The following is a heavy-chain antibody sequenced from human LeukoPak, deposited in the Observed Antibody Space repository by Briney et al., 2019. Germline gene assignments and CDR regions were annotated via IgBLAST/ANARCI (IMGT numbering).Heavy chain of an antibody. D-gene: IGHD3-10*01. J-gene: IGHJ4*02. CDR3: ARVKLWDGSGSYLED. Sequence: PSETLSLTCTVSGGSISSGDYYWSWIRQPPGKGLEWIGYIYYSGSTYYNPSLKSRVTISVDTSKNQFSLKLSSVTAADTAVYYCARVKLWDGSGSYLEDWGQGTLVTVSS. CDR2: IYYSGST. V-gene: IGHV4-30-4*01. CDR1: GGSISSGDYY.